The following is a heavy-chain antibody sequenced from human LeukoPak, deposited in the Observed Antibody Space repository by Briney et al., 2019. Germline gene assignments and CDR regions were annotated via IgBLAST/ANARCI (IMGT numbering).Heavy chain of an antibody. CDR2: MNPNSGNT. V-gene: IGHV1-8*01. J-gene: IGHJ4*02. CDR3: ARGRLESQWELLRAYYFDY. Sequence: ASVKVSCKASGYTFTSYDINWVRQATGQGLEWMGWMNPNSGNTGYAQKFQGRVTMTRNTSISTAYMELSSLRSEDTAVYYCARGRLESQWELLRAYYFDYWGQGTLVTVSS. D-gene: IGHD1-26*01. CDR1: GYTFTSYD.